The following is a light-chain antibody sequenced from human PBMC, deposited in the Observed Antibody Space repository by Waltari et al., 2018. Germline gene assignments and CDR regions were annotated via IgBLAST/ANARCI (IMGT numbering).Light chain of an antibody. CDR2: TAS. CDR3: QHSYTTPYT. CDR1: QSVSDY. V-gene: IGKV1-39*01. Sequence: GDRVTITCRASQSVSDYLNWYQQKPGKAPRLLIYTASSLQSGVPSTFSGSGSGTEFTLTISSLQIEDFATYYCQHSYTTPYTFGQGTKLEIK. J-gene: IGKJ2*01.